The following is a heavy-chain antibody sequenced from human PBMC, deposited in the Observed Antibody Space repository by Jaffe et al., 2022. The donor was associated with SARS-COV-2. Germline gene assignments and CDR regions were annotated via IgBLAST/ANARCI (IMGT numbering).Heavy chain of an antibody. CDR3: ARNQNRGYYYYYGMDV. CDR1: GGSISSYY. CDR2: IYYSGST. Sequence: QVQLQESGPGLVKPSETLSLTCTVSGGSISSYYWSWIRQPPGKGLEWIGYIYYSGSTNYNPSLKSRVTISVDTSKNQFSLKLSSVTAADTAVYYCARNQNRGYYYYYGMDVWGQGTTVTVSS. D-gene: IGHD2-2*01. J-gene: IGHJ6*02. V-gene: IGHV4-59*01.